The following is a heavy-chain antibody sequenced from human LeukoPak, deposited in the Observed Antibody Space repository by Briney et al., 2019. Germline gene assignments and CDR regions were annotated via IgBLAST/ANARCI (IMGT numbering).Heavy chain of an antibody. J-gene: IGHJ4*02. CDR2: ISGSGGST. CDR3: ASGTDYAIFDY. CDR1: GFTFSSYA. V-gene: IGHV3-23*01. D-gene: IGHD1-14*01. Sequence: GGSLRLSCPASGFTFSSYAMSWVRQAPGKGLEWVSAISGSGGSTYYADSVKGRFTISRDNSKNTLYLQMNSLRAEDTAVYYCASGTDYAIFDYWGQGTLVTVSS.